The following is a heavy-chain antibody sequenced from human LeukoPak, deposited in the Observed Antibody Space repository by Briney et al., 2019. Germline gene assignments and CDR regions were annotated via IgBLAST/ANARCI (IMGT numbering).Heavy chain of an antibody. Sequence: GESLKISCKASGYTFIHYWIGWVRQMPGKGLEWMGVIYPGDSETRYSPSLQGQVAISADKSITTAYLQWSSLKASDTAIYYCATPYPREYCSTSTCYFNYWGQGTLVSVSS. V-gene: IGHV5-51*01. CDR1: GYTFIHYW. CDR3: ATPYPREYCSTSTCYFNY. D-gene: IGHD2/OR15-2a*01. CDR2: IYPGDSET. J-gene: IGHJ4*02.